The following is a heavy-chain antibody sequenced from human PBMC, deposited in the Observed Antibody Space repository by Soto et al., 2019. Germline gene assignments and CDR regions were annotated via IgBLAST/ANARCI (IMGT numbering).Heavy chain of an antibody. V-gene: IGHV4-39*01. Sequence: QLQLQESGPGLVKPSETLSLTCTVSGGSISNSSYYWGWIRQPPGIGLEWIGHIYYTGTSYSNPSLKGRSTLSGDPCKNQFSLKLSPTTAADTAVFYCTMLKRRCLSSDSWGQGTLVTFSS. CDR2: IYYTGTS. CDR3: TMLKRRCLSSDS. D-gene: IGHD3-16*01. J-gene: IGHJ4*02. CDR1: GGSISNSSYY.